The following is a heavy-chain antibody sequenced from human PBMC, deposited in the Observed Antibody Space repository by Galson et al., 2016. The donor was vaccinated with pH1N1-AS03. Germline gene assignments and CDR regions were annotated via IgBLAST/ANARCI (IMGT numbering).Heavy chain of an antibody. J-gene: IGHJ4*02. CDR3: ARESSGLGRGLDY. CDR2: MDSSGRK. D-gene: IGHD3-10*01. CDR1: GGSISGNF. Sequence: ETLSLTCSVSGGSISGNFWTWIRQPAGEGLEWIGRMDSSGRKNYNSSLDSRVTLSVDTSKNQFSLRLTSVTAADTAVYYCARESSGLGRGLDYWGQGSLVTVSS. V-gene: IGHV4-4*07.